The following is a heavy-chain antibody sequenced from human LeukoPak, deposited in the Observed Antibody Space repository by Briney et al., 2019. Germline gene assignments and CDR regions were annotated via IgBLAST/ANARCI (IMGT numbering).Heavy chain of an antibody. CDR1: GYTFTSYD. V-gene: IGHV1-8*01. J-gene: IGHJ4*02. CDR2: MNPNSGNT. D-gene: IGHD3-16*02. CDR3: ARGAKFGGVIDNFDC. Sequence: ASVKVSCTASGYTFTSYDINWVRQATGQGLEWMGWMNPNSGNTGYTQKFQGRVTMTRNTSISTAYMELSSLRSEDTAVYYCARGAKFGGVIDNFDCWGQGTLVTVSS.